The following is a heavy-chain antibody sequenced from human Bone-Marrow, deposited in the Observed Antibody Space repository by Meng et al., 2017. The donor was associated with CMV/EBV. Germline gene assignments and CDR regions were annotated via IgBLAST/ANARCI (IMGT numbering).Heavy chain of an antibody. J-gene: IGHJ4*02. Sequence: SVKVSCKASGGTFSRYALSWVRQAPGQGLEWMGGIIPIFGTANYAQKFQGRVTITTDESTTTAYMELSRLRSDDTAVYYCARAWGYCSSTSCYYFDYWGQGTLVTVSS. CDR1: GGTFSRYA. V-gene: IGHV1-69*05. D-gene: IGHD2-2*01. CDR3: ARAWGYCSSTSCYYFDY. CDR2: IIPIFGTA.